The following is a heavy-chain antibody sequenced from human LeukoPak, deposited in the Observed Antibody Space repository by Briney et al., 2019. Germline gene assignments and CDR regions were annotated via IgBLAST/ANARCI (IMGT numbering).Heavy chain of an antibody. J-gene: IGHJ4*02. CDR2: IHPEGNEK. V-gene: IGHV3-7*04. CDR3: ARGDDFSGDY. Sequence: GGSLRLSCAASGFTFSNYWMSWVRQALGRGLEWVANIHPEGNEKYHVDSVKGRFTISRDNTKDSLFLQMHGLRVEDTAVYYCARGDDFSGDYWGQGTLVTVSS. CDR1: GFTFSNYW. D-gene: IGHD2-21*02.